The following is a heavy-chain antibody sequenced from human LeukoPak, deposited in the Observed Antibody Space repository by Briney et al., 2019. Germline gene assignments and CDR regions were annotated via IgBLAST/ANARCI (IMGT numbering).Heavy chain of an antibody. V-gene: IGHV1-18*01. CDR1: GYTFFSSD. J-gene: IGHJ5*02. D-gene: IGHD1-14*01. CDR2: ISTSNGDT. Sequence: ASVKVSCKAAGYTFFSSDITWGRHAPGQGLEWIGGISTSNGDTNYAAKLQGRVTMTTDTSTSTVYMELGSLTFDDTAVYFCARDPYHRLGPPLDLWGQGTLVTVSS. CDR3: ARDPYHRLGPPLDL.